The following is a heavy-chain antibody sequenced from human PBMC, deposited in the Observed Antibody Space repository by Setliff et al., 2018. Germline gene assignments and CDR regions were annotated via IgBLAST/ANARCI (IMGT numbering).Heavy chain of an antibody. CDR2: IYSGDRNT. Sequence: GGSLRLSCTASESTFSTYAMSWVRQAPGKGLEWVSAIYSGDRNTFYTDSVKGRFTIFRDGSKNTLFLHMTSLRAEDTAKYYCAKDPNGDYVGAFDSWGRGTLVTVSS. CDR3: AKDPNGDYVGAFDS. J-gene: IGHJ5*01. D-gene: IGHD4-17*01. CDR1: ESTFSTYA. V-gene: IGHV3-23*03.